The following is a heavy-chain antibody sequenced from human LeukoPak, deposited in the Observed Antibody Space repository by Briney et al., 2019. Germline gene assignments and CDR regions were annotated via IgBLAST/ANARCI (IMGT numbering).Heavy chain of an antibody. V-gene: IGHV1-69*01. J-gene: IGHJ4*02. CDR2: IIPIFGTA. D-gene: IGHD3-9*01. CDR1: GGTFSSYA. CDR3: ARSRAPARYFDWLPGDY. Sequence: GSSVKVSCKASGGTFSSYAISWVRQAPGQGLEWMGGIIPIFGTANYAQKFQGRVTITADESTSTAYVELSSLRSEDTAVYYCARSRAPARYFDWLPGDYWGQGTLVTVSS.